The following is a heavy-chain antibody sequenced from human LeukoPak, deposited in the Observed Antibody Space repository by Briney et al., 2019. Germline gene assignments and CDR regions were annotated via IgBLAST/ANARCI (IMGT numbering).Heavy chain of an antibody. J-gene: IGHJ4*02. CDR2: IYYTGST. CDR3: ARDSRMSTVVTGDFDY. V-gene: IGHV4-39*07. Sequence: PSETLSLTCTVSGASISSSNYYWGWIRQPPGKGLEWIGSIYYTGSTYYNPSLKSRVTISVDTSKNQFSLNLSSVTAADTAVYYCARDSRMSTVVTGDFDYWGQGTLVTVSS. D-gene: IGHD4-23*01. CDR1: GASISSSNYY.